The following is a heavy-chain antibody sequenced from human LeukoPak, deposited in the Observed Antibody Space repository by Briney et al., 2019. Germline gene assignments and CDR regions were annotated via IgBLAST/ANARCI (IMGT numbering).Heavy chain of an antibody. CDR3: ASSYCSGGSCYGGGFDY. CDR2: IWYDGSNK. V-gene: IGHV3-33*01. D-gene: IGHD2-15*01. J-gene: IGHJ4*02. Sequence: GGSLRLSCAASGFTFSSYGMHWVRQAPGKGLEWVVVIWYDGSNKYYADSVKGRFTISRDNSKNTLYLQMNSLRAEDTAVYYCASSYCSGGSCYGGGFDYWGQGTLVTVSS. CDR1: GFTFSSYG.